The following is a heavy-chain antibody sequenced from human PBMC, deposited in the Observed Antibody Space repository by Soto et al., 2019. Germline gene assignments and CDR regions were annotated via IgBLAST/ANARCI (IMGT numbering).Heavy chain of an antibody. CDR1: GYTFTSYG. J-gene: IGHJ6*02. CDR2: ISAYNGNT. Sequence: ASVKVSCKASGYTFTSYGISWVRQAPGQGLEWMGWISAYNGNTNYAQKLQGRVTMTTDTSAGTAYMELRSLRSDDTAVYYCARWLREGSGYYTHYYYGMDVWGQGTTVTVSS. CDR3: ARWLREGSGYYTHYYYGMDV. D-gene: IGHD3-3*01. V-gene: IGHV1-18*01.